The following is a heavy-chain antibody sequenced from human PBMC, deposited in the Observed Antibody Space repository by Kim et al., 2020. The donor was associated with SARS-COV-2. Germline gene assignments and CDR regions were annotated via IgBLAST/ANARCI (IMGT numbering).Heavy chain of an antibody. J-gene: IGHJ5*01. CDR1: GDSVSSNSAA. V-gene: IGHV6-1*01. CDR3: SRHHRSTSSRNWFDS. D-gene: IGHD6-13*01. Sequence: SQTLSLTCGISGDSVSSNSAAWNWIRQSPSRGLEWLGRTYYRSKWYNDYAESVKSRIIINPDTSKNKFSLHLNSVTPEDTAVYYCSRHHRSTSSRNWFDSWGQGTLVTVSS. CDR2: TYYRSKWYN.